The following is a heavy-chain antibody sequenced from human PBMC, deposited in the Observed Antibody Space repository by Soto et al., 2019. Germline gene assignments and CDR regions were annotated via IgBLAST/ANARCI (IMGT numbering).Heavy chain of an antibody. CDR3: ARGYYDFWRGSWFDP. Sequence: QVQLQQWGAGLLKPSETLSLTCAVYGGSFSGYYWSWIRQPPGKGLEWIGEINHSGSTNYNPSLKRRVTISVDTSKNQFSLKLSSVTAADTAVYYCARGYYDFWRGSWFDPWGQGTLVTVSS. V-gene: IGHV4-34*01. CDR2: INHSGST. CDR1: GGSFSGYY. D-gene: IGHD3-3*01. J-gene: IGHJ5*02.